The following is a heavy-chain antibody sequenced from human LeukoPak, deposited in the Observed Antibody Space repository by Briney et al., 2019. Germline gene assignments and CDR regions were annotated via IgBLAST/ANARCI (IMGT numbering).Heavy chain of an antibody. CDR2: IKEDGSEK. CDR1: GFTFSNYW. D-gene: IGHD3-10*01. V-gene: IGHV3-7*01. J-gene: IGHJ4*02. CDR3: ARVKYYGSGSYQRLFAY. Sequence: PGGSLRLSCAASGFTFSNYWMSWVRQGPGKGLEWVANIKEDGSEKHYVDSVKGRFTISRDNAKNSLYLQMSSLRAEDTAVYYCARVKYYGSGSYQRLFAYWGQGTLVTVSS.